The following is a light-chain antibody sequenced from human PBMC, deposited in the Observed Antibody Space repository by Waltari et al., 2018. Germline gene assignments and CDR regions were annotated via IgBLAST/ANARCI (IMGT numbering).Light chain of an antibody. Sequence: DIQMTPSPSSMSASVGDRVSITCQASQDIRNYLSWYQQKPGKAPKLLIYDAFNLQTGVPSRFSGSASGTDFTFTISSLQPEDIATYYCQQYKDLPRTFGQGTKVEVK. J-gene: IGKJ1*01. V-gene: IGKV1-33*01. CDR1: QDIRNY. CDR3: QQYKDLPRT. CDR2: DAF.